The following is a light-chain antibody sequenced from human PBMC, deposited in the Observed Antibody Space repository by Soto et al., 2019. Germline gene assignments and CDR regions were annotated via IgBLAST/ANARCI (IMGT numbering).Light chain of an antibody. V-gene: IGKV3-15*01. CDR1: QSVNVN. CDR2: GAS. J-gene: IGKJ2*01. Sequence: EVVLTQSPATLSLSPGERATLSCRASQSVNVNLAWHQQKPGQAPRLLIYGASTRAAGVPARFTGSGSGTEFTLTISSLQSDDFAVYYCQQYNHWPPYTSGQGTKLEIK. CDR3: QQYNHWPPYT.